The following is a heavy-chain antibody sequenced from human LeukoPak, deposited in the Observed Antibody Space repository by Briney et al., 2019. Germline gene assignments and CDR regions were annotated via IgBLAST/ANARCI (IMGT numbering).Heavy chain of an antibody. CDR1: GGSISSGGYS. CDR2: IYHSGST. CDR3: ARHGLAAGLDY. J-gene: IGHJ4*02. Sequence: PSQTLSLTCAVSGGSISSGGYSWSWIRQPPGKGLEWIGYIYHSGSTYYNPSLKSRVTISVDRSKNQFSLKLSSVTAADTAVYYCARHGLAAGLDYWGQGTLVTVSS. V-gene: IGHV4-30-2*01. D-gene: IGHD6-13*01.